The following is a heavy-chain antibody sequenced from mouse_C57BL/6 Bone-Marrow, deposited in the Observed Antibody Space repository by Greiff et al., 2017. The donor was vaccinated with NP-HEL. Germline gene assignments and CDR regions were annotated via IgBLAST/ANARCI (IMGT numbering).Heavy chain of an antibody. V-gene: IGHV1-64*01. CDR3: ASDYGSSSHWYFDV. CDR1: GYTFTSYW. D-gene: IGHD1-1*01. Sequence: VQLQQPGAELVKPGASVKLSCKASGYTFTSYWMHWVKQRPGQGLEWIGMIHPNSGSTNYNEKFKSKATLTVDKSSSTAYMQLSSLTSEDSAVYYCASDYGSSSHWYFDVWGTGTTVTVSS. CDR2: IHPNSGST. J-gene: IGHJ1*03.